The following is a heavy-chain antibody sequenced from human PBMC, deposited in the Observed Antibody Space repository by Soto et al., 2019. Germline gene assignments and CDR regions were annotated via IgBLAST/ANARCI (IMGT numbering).Heavy chain of an antibody. CDR1: GFTFSSYW. D-gene: IGHD3-10*01. CDR3: ARGRSYGSGPFRPPYYYYMDV. J-gene: IGHJ6*03. CDR2: IKQDGSEK. V-gene: IGHV3-7*01. Sequence: GGSLILSCAASGFTFSSYWMSWVRQAPGKGLEWVANIKQDGSEKYYVDSVKGRFTISRDNAKNSLYLQMNSLRAEDTAVYYCARGRSYGSGPFRPPYYYYMDVWGKGTTVTVSS.